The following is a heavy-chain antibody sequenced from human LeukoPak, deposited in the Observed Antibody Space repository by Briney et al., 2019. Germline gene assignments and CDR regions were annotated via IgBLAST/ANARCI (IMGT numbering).Heavy chain of an antibody. V-gene: IGHV3-49*04. CDR3: TTRTDKPLRPY. CDR2: IRSKGDGGTA. J-gene: IGHJ4*02. CDR1: GFTFGDYA. D-gene: IGHD3-16*01. Sequence: GGSLRLSCTGSGFTFGDYAMNWVRQAPGKGLEWVGFIRSKGDGGTAEYAASVKGRFTISRDDSKSIAYLQMNSLKTEDTAVYYCTTRTDKPLRPYWGQGTLVTVSS.